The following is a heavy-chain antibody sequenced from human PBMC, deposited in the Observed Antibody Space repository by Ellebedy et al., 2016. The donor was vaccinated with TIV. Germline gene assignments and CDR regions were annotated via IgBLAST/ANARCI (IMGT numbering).Heavy chain of an antibody. CDR3: ARVRADSSGWSDAFDI. V-gene: IGHV3-30-3*01. D-gene: IGHD6-19*01. Sequence: GGSLRLXXAASGFTFSSYAMHWVRQAPGKGLEWVAVISYDGSNKYYADSVKGRFTISRDNSKNTLYLQMNSLRAEDTAVYYCARVRADSSGWSDAFDIWGQGTMVTVSS. CDR1: GFTFSSYA. CDR2: ISYDGSNK. J-gene: IGHJ3*02.